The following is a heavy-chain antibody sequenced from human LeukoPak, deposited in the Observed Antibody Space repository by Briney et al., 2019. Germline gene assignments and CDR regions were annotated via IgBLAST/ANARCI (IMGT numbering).Heavy chain of an antibody. J-gene: IGHJ4*02. CDR2: INTNTGNP. D-gene: IGHD6-6*01. V-gene: IGHV7-4-1*02. CDR1: GYTFTTYA. CDR3: ARSLAARSLDY. Sequence: VASVKVSCKASGYTFTTYAMNWVRQAPGQGLEWMGWINTNTGNPTYAQGFTGRFVFSLDTSVSTAYLQISSLKAEDTAMYYCARSLAARSLDYWGQGTLVTVSS.